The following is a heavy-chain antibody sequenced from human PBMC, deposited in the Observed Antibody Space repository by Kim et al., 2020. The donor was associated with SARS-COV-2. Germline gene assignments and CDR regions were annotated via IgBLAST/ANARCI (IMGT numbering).Heavy chain of an antibody. CDR2: IKQDGSEK. J-gene: IGHJ3*02. CDR3: ASEGVAYAFDI. D-gene: IGHD3-3*01. V-gene: IGHV3-7*01. CDR1: GFTFSSYW. Sequence: GGSLRLSCAASGFTFSSYWMSWVRQAPGKGLEWVANIKQDGSEKYYVDSVKGRFTISRDNAKNSLYLQMNSLRAEDTAVYYCASEGVAYAFDIWGQGTMVTVSS.